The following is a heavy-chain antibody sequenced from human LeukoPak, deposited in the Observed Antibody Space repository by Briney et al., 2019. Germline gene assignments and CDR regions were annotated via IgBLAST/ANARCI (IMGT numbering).Heavy chain of an antibody. CDR1: GYTFTGYY. CDR3: ARPSLRFLELYYFDY. D-gene: IGHD3-3*01. V-gene: IGHV1-2*02. Sequence: ASVKVSCKASGYTFTGYYMHWVRQPPGQGLEWMGWINPNSGGTNYAQKFQGRVTMTRDTSISTAYMELSRLRSDDTAVYYCARPSLRFLELYYFDYWGQGTLVTVSS. J-gene: IGHJ4*02. CDR2: INPNSGGT.